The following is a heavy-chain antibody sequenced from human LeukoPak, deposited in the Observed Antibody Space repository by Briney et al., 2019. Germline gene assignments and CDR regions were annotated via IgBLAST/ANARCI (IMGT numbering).Heavy chain of an antibody. CDR1: GLTSTMYS. CDR2: ISSSSTTI. J-gene: IGHJ4*02. D-gene: IGHD3-22*01. Sequence: PGGSLRLSCAASGLTSTMYSMNWVRQAPGKGLEWVSYISSSSTTIYYADSVKGRFTLSRDSARNSLYLQLNSLRDEDTAVYYCARDLRGYYTFDYWGQGTLVTVSS. CDR3: ARDLRGYYTFDY. V-gene: IGHV3-48*02.